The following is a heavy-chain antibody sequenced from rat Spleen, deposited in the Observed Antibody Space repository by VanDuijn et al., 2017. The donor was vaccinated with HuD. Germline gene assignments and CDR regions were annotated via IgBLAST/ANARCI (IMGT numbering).Heavy chain of an antibody. J-gene: IGHJ4*01. CDR1: GFTFTNYY. CDR2: ISAGGGNT. V-gene: IGHV5-27*01. Sequence: EVQLVEAGGALVQPGRSLKLSCAASGFTFTNYYMAWVRQAPTRGLEWVAYISAGGGNTYYRDSVKGRFTISRDNAKSTLYLQMDSLRSEDTATYYCTTDGYYDGRYYSVYAMDAWGQGASVTVSS. CDR3: TTDGYYDGRYYSVYAMDA. D-gene: IGHD1-12*02.